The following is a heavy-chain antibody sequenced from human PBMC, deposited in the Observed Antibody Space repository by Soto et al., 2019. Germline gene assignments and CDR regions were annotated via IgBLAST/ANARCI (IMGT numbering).Heavy chain of an antibody. CDR1: GFTFSSYA. CDR2: ISYDGSNK. CDR3: ARVVKRGSYPFDGMDV. Sequence: QVQLVESGGGVVQPGRSLRLSCAASGFTFSSYAMHWVRQAPGKGLEWVAVISYDGSNKYYADSVKGRFTISRDNSKNTLYLQMNSLRAEDTAVYYCARVVKRGSYPFDGMDVWGQGTTVTVYS. V-gene: IGHV3-30-3*01. D-gene: IGHD1-26*01. J-gene: IGHJ6*02.